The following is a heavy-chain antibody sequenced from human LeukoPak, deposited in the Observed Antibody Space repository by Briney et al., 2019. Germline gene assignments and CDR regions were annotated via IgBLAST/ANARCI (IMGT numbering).Heavy chain of an antibody. CDR1: GYTFTSYY. J-gene: IGHJ6*02. CDR3: ARAGVDCSSTSCYVSGDGMDV. Sequence: GAPVKVSCKASGYTFTSYYMHWVRQAPGQGLEWMGIINPSGGSTSYAQKFQGRVTMTRDTSTSTVYMELSSLRSEDTAVYYCARAGVDCSSTSCYVSGDGMDVWGQGTTVTVSS. D-gene: IGHD2-2*01. CDR2: INPSGGST. V-gene: IGHV1-46*01.